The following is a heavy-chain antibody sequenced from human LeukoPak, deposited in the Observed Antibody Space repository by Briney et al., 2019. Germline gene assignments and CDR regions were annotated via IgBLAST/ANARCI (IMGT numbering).Heavy chain of an antibody. Sequence: GASVKVSCKASGGTFSSCAISWVRQAPGQGLEWMGGIIPIFGTANYAQKFQGRVTITADKSTSTAYMELSSLRSEDTAVYYCARVYSSGWNNWFDPWGQGTLVTVSS. CDR3: ARVYSSGWNNWFDP. D-gene: IGHD6-19*01. J-gene: IGHJ5*02. CDR2: IIPIFGTA. CDR1: GGTFSSCA. V-gene: IGHV1-69*06.